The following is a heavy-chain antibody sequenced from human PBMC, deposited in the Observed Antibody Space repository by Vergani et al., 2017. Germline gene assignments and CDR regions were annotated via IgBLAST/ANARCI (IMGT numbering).Heavy chain of an antibody. D-gene: IGHD3-10*01. Sequence: EVQLLESGGGLVQPGGSLRLSCAASGFTFSSYAMSWVRQAPGKGLEWVSAISGSGGSTYYADSVKGRFTISRDNAKNSLYLQMNSLRAEDTAVYYCAKDWGITMVRGVFDYWGQGTLVTVSS. J-gene: IGHJ4*02. V-gene: IGHV3-23*01. CDR3: AKDWGITMVRGVFDY. CDR2: ISGSGGST. CDR1: GFTFSSYA.